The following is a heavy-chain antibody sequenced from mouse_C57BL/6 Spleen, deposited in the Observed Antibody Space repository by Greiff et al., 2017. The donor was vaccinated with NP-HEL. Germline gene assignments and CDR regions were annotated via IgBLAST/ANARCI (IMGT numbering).Heavy chain of an antibody. CDR2: ISSGGSYT. J-gene: IGHJ3*01. CDR3: ARHENFPWFAY. CDR1: GFTFSSYG. Sequence: EVKLVESGGDLVKPGGSLKLSCAASGFTFSSYGMSWVRQTPDKRLEWVATISSGGSYTYYPDSVKGRFTISRDNAKNTLYLQMSSLKSEDTAMYYCARHENFPWFAYWGQGTLVTVSA. V-gene: IGHV5-6*02.